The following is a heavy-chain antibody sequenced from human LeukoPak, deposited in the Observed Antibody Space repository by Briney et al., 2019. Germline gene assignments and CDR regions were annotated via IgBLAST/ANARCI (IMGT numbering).Heavy chain of an antibody. Sequence: AASVKVSCKASGYTFTGYYMHWVRQAPGQGLEWMGWINPNSGGTNYAQKFQGRVTMTRDTSISTAYMELSRLRSDDTAVYYGARGGRQQGYYYYYMDVWGKGTTVTVSS. V-gene: IGHV1-2*02. CDR3: ARGGRQQGYYYYYMDV. CDR1: GYTFTGYY. J-gene: IGHJ6*03. D-gene: IGHD3-16*01. CDR2: INPNSGGT.